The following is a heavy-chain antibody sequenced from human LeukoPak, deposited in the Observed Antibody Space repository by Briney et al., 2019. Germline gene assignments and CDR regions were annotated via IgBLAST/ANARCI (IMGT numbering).Heavy chain of an antibody. CDR2: MNPNSGNT. D-gene: IGHD4-17*01. CDR1: GYTFTSYD. Sequence: ASVKVSCKASGYTFTSYDINWVRQATGQGLEWMGWMNPNSGNTGYAQKFQGRVTMTRNTYISTAYMELSSLRSEDTAVYYCARGLTVTTFGYYYYYYMDVWGKGTTVTVSS. V-gene: IGHV1-8*01. CDR3: ARGLTVTTFGYYYYYYMDV. J-gene: IGHJ6*03.